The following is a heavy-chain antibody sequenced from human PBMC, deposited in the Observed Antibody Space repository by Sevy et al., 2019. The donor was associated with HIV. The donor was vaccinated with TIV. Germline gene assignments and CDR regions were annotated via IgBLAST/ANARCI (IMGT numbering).Heavy chain of an antibody. V-gene: IGHV1-18*01. D-gene: IGHD2-8*01. Sequence: ASVKVSCKASGYIFTSYGISWVRQAPGQGLEWMGWISGYNGDTNYAQKFQGRVTMTTDTSTSTDYMELRSLRSDDTAVYYCASDGVADRSEQLQYYYYGMDVWGQGTTVTVSS. CDR3: ASDGVADRSEQLQYYYYGMDV. J-gene: IGHJ6*02. CDR2: ISGYNGDT. CDR1: GYIFTSYG.